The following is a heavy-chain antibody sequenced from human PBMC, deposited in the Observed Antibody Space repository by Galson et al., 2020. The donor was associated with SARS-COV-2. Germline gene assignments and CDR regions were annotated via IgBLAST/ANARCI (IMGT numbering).Heavy chain of an antibody. CDR1: GFTFSDLA. D-gene: IGHD2-15*01. CDR2: ISFSGDRA. CDR3: VKGGATEAYCSGRSGAVPGKGFGV. J-gene: IGHJ3*01. V-gene: IGHV3-23*01. Sequence: GGSLRLSCAASGFTFSDLAMSWVRQAPGEGLEWVSLISFSGDRAYTADPVQGRFTISRDNFKNTMYLQMSSLRVEDTAVYYCVKGGATEAYCSGRSGAVPGKGFGVWGQGTTITVSS.